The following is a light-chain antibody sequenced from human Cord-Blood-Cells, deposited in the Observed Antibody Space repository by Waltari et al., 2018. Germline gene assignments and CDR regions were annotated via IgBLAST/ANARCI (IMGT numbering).Light chain of an antibody. CDR2: WAS. Sequence: DIVMTQSPDSLAVSLGERATINCKSSQSVLYSSNNKNYLAWYQQKPGQPPKLRSYWASTRESGVPDRFSGSGSGTDFTLTISSLQAEDVAVYYCQQYYSTPYSFGQGTKLESK. CDR3: QQYYSTPYS. V-gene: IGKV4-1*01. J-gene: IGKJ2*03. CDR1: QSVLYSSNNKNY.